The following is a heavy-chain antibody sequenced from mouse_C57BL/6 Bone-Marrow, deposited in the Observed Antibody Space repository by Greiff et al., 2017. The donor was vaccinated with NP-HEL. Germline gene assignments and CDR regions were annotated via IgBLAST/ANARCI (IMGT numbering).Heavy chain of an antibody. V-gene: IGHV1-26*01. J-gene: IGHJ1*03. D-gene: IGHD1-1*01. CDR2: INPNHGGT. CDR1: GYTFTDYY. CDR3: ARSSTVVATRWYFDV. Sequence: VQLQQSGPELVKPGASVKISCKASGYTFTDYYMNWVKQSHGKSLEWIGDINPNHGGTSYNQKFKGKATLTVDKSSSTAYMELRSLTSEDSAVYYCARSSTVVATRWYFDVWGTGTTVTVSS.